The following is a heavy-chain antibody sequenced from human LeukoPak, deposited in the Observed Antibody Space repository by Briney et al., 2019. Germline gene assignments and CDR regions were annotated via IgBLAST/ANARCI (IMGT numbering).Heavy chain of an antibody. CDR1: GFTVSSNY. D-gene: IGHD5-18*01. CDR2: IYSGGST. J-gene: IGHJ4*02. V-gene: IGHV3-53*01. CDR3: AREEFRGYSYGPSDY. Sequence: AGGSLRLSCAASGFTVSSNYMSWVRQAPGKGLEWVSVIYSGGSTYYADSVKGRFTISRDNSKNTLYLQMNSLRAEDTAVYYCAREEFRGYSYGPSDYWGQGTLVTVSS.